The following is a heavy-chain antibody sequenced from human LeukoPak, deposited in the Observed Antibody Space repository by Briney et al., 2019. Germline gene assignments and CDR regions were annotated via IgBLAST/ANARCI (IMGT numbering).Heavy chain of an antibody. D-gene: IGHD3-10*01. CDR3: ASSASYPLDY. J-gene: IGHJ4*02. CDR2: INKDGSVT. CDR1: GFTFSSSW. V-gene: IGHV3-74*01. Sequence: GGSLRLSCAASGFTFSSSWIHWVRQAPGKGLVWVSRINKDGSVTDYAESVKGRFSISRDNAKNTLYLQMNSLRVEDTAVYYCASSASYPLDYWGQGTLVTVSS.